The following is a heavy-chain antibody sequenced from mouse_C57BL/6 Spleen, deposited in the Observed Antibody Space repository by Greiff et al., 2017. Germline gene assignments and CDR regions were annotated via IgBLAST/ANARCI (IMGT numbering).Heavy chain of an antibody. CDR2: INPNNGGT. D-gene: IGHD2-1*01. Sequence: EVQRVESGPELVKPGASVKIPCKASGYTFTDYNMDWVKQSHGKSLEWIGDINPNNGGTIYNQKFKGKATLTVDKSSSTAYMELRSLTSEDTAVYYCAREGNYGNYPAWFAYWGQGTLVTVSA. V-gene: IGHV1-18*01. CDR3: AREGNYGNYPAWFAY. CDR1: GYTFTDYN. J-gene: IGHJ3*01.